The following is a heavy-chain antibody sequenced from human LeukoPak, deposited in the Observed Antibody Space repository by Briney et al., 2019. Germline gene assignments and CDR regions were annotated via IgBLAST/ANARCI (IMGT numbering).Heavy chain of an antibody. V-gene: IGHV4-4*07. CDR3: ARGPPATIAAAGTGAFDY. D-gene: IGHD6-13*01. CDR1: GGSISSYY. CDR2: IYTSGST. Sequence: PSETLSLTCTVSGGSISSYYWSWIRQPAGKGLEWIGRIYTSGSTNYNPSLKSRVTISVDTSKNQFSLKLSSVTAADTAVYYCARGPPATIAAAGTGAFDYWGQGTLVTVSS. J-gene: IGHJ4*02.